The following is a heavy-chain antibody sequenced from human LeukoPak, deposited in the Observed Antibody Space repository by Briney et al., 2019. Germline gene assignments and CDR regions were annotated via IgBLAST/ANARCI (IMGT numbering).Heavy chain of an antibody. CDR1: GYTFTGYY. CDR3: ARDQGYSGWFDP. V-gene: IGHV1-46*01. D-gene: IGHD1-26*01. Sequence: AASVKVSCKASGYTFTGYYMHWVRQAPGQGLEWMGWINPNSGGSTSYAQKFQGRVTMTRDMSTSTVYMELSSLRSEDTAVYYCARDQGYSGWFDPWGQGTLVTVSS. J-gene: IGHJ5*02. CDR2: INPNSGGST.